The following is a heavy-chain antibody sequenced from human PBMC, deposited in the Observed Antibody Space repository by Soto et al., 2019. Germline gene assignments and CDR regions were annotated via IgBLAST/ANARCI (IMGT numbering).Heavy chain of an antibody. CDR1: GYTFTSYA. J-gene: IGHJ6*02. D-gene: IGHD1-20*01. CDR2: INAGNGNT. V-gene: IGHV1-3*01. Sequence: GASVKVSCKASGYTFTSYAMHWVRQAPGQRLEWMGWINAGNGNTKYSQKFQGRVTITRDTSASTAYMELSSLRSEDTAVYYCARDPVTGKTSDYYYYFGIDVWGQGTTVTVSS. CDR3: ARDPVTGKTSDYYYYFGIDV.